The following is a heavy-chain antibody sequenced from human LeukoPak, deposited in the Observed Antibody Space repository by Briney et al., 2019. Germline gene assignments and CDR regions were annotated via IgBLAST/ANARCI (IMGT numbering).Heavy chain of an antibody. V-gene: IGHV4-59*01. CDR3: ARGDIVATIHN. J-gene: IGHJ4*02. Sequence: SETLSLTCTVSGGSISSYYWSWIRQPPGKGPEWIGYIYYSGSTNYNPSLKSRVTISVDTSKNQFSLKLSSVTAADTAVYYCARGDIVATIHNWGQGTLVTVSS. CDR1: GGSISSYY. D-gene: IGHD5-12*01. CDR2: IYYSGST.